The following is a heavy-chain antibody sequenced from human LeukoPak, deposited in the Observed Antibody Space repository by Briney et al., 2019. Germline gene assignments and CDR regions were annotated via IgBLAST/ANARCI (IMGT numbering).Heavy chain of an antibody. D-gene: IGHD3-3*01. J-gene: IGHJ4*02. CDR3: AKTDFWSGPFDY. V-gene: IGHV3-53*01. CDR1: GFTVSSNY. CDR2: IYSGGST. Sequence: GGSLRLSCAASGFTVSSNYMSWVRQAPGKGLEWVSVIYSGGSTYYADSVKGRFTISRDNSKNTLYLQMNSLRAEDTAVYYCAKTDFWSGPFDYWGQGTLITVSS.